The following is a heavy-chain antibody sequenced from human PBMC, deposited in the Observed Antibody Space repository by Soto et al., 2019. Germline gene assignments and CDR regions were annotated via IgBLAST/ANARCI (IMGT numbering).Heavy chain of an antibody. CDR1: GYTLTSYA. CDR3: ARAGITIFGVVRNWFDP. CDR2: INAGNGNT. J-gene: IGHJ5*02. Sequence: ASVKVSCKASGYTLTSYAMHWVRQAPGQRLEWMGWINAGNGNTKYSQKFQGRVTITRDTSASTAYMELSSLRSEDTAVYYCARAGITIFGVVRNWFDPWGQGTLVTVSS. V-gene: IGHV1-3*01. D-gene: IGHD3-3*01.